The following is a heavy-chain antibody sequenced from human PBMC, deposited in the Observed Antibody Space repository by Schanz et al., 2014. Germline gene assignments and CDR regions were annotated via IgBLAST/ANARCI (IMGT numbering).Heavy chain of an antibody. V-gene: IGHV3-48*01. CDR2: IDGKSTTV. CDR3: AKDLLYGAPMPLNHLDY. CDR1: GFSFSSYS. D-gene: IGHD2-2*01. Sequence: EAALVESGGGLIQRGESLRLSCSASGFSFSSYSMNWVRQAPGKGLEWLSYIDGKSTTVYYADSVKGRFTVSRDNARNSLYLHMNTLGAEDTAVYYCAKDLLYGAPMPLNHLDYWGQGTLVTVSS. J-gene: IGHJ4*02.